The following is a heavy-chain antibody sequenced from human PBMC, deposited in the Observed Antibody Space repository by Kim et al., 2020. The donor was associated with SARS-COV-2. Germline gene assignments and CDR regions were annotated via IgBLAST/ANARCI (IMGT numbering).Heavy chain of an antibody. D-gene: IGHD3-22*01. J-gene: IGHJ4*02. CDR2: ISAYNGNT. Sequence: ASVKVSCKASGYTFTSYGISWVRQAPGQGLEWMGWISAYNGNTNYAQKLQGRVTMTTDTSTSTAYMELRSLRSDDTAVYYCARVYDSSGYSYSFDYWGQGTLVTVSS. V-gene: IGHV1-18*01. CDR1: GYTFTSYG. CDR3: ARVYDSSGYSYSFDY.